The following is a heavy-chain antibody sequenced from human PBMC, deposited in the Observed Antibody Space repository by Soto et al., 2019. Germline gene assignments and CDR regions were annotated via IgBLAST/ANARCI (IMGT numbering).Heavy chain of an antibody. V-gene: IGHV3-23*01. CDR1: GFTFSSYA. CDR3: AESRGYYYGMDV. CDR2: ISGSGGST. J-gene: IGHJ6*02. D-gene: IGHD3-10*01. Sequence: GGSLRLSCAASGFTFSSYAMSWVRQAPGKGLEWVSAISGSGGSTYYADSVKGRFTISRDNSKNALYLQMNSLRAEDTAVYYCAESRGYYYGMDVWGQGTTVTVSS.